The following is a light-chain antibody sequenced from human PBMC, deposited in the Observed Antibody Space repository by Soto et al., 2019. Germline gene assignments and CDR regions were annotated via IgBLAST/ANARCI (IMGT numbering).Light chain of an antibody. CDR3: CSYAGSYTVYV. CDR1: SSDVGGYNY. Sequence: QSVLTQPASVSGSAEQSITISCTGTSSDVGGYNYVSWYQHHPGKAPKLMIYEVSSRPSGVPDRFSGSKSGNTASLTISGLQAEDEADYYCCSYAGSYTVYVFGTGTKVTVL. CDR2: EVS. V-gene: IGLV2-11*01. J-gene: IGLJ1*01.